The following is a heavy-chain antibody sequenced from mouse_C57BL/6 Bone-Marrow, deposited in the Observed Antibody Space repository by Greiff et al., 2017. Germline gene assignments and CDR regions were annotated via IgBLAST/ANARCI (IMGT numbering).Heavy chain of an antibody. J-gene: IGHJ2*01. CDR2: IDPENGDT. D-gene: IGHD2-5*01. V-gene: IGHV14-4*01. Sequence: VQLQQSGAELVRPGASVKLSCTASGFNIKDDYMHWVKQRPEQGLEWIGWIDPENGDTEYASKFQGKATITADTSSNTAYLQLSSLTSEDTAVYYCTTPSYYSNDDFDYGGQGTTLTVSS. CDR3: TTPSYYSNDDFDY. CDR1: GFNIKDDY.